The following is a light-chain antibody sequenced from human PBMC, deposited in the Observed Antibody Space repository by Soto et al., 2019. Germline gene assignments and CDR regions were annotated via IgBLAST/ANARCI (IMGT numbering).Light chain of an antibody. Sequence: DIQMTQSPSTPSGSVGDRVTITCRASQTISSWLAWYQQKPGKAPKLLIYKASTLKSGVPSRFSGSGSGTEFTLTISSLQSEDFAVYYCQQYNNWPQTFGQGTKVDIK. CDR3: QQYNNWPQT. CDR1: QTISSW. V-gene: IGKV1-5*03. J-gene: IGKJ1*01. CDR2: KAS.